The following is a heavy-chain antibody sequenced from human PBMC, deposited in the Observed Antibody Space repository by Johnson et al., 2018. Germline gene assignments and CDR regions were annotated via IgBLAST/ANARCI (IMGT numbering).Heavy chain of an antibody. CDR2: IIPIFGTA. D-gene: IGHD6-6*01. Sequence: QVQLVESGAEVKKXGSSXKVXCKASGGTFSSYAISWVRQAPGQGLEWMGGIIPIFGTANYAQKFQGRVTITADESTSTAYMELRSLRSDDTAVYYCAREKSSSSSRGAFDIWGQGTMVTVSS. CDR1: GGTFSSYA. V-gene: IGHV1-69*01. CDR3: AREKSSSSSRGAFDI. J-gene: IGHJ3*02.